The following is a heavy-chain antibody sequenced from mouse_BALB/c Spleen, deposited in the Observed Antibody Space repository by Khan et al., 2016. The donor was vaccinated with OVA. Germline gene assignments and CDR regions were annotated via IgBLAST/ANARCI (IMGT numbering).Heavy chain of an antibody. J-gene: IGHJ2*01. CDR1: GYTFTDYA. CDR3: ARPAYDGYYDY. V-gene: IGHV1S137*01. D-gene: IGHD2-3*01. CDR2: ISTYSGNT. Sequence: QVQLKQSGPELVRPGVSVKISCKGSGYTFTDYAMHWVKQSHAKSLEWIGLISTYSGNTNYKQKFKGKATMNVDKSSSTAYMELARLTSEDSAIYYCARPAYDGYYDYWGQGTTRTVSS.